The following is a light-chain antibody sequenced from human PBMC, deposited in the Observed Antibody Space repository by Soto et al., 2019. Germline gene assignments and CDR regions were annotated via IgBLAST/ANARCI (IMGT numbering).Light chain of an antibody. V-gene: IGLV2-14*01. CDR1: SSDVGGYNY. Sequence: QSALTQPASVPGSPGQSITISCTRTSSDVGGYNYVSWYQQQSGKAPKLVIYEVSNRPSGVSNRFSGSKSGNTASPTISVLQADDEADYYCRSYTGRTGYVLGSGSKVTVL. J-gene: IGLJ1*01. CDR2: EVS. CDR3: RSYTGRTGYV.